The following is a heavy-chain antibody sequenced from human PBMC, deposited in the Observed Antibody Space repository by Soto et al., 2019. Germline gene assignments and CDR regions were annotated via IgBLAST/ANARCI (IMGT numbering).Heavy chain of an antibody. V-gene: IGHV3-30*18. CDR2: ISYDGSNK. CDR1: GFTFSSYG. CDR3: AKGPLYSSGRQTWGMDV. J-gene: IGHJ6*02. Sequence: PGGSLRLSCAASGFTFSSYGMHWVRQAPGKGLEWVAVISYDGSNKYYADSVKGRFTISRDNSKNTLYLQMNSLRAEDTAVYYCAKGPLYSSGRQTWGMDVWGQGTTVTVSS. D-gene: IGHD6-19*01.